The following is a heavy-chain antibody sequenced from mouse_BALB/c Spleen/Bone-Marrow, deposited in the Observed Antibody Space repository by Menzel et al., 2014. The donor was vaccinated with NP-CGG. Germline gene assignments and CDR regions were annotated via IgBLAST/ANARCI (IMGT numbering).Heavy chain of an antibody. CDR2: ISSGGSYT. J-gene: IGHJ2*01. D-gene: IGHD3-1*01. CDR3: ARDSSGYFDY. V-gene: IGHV5-9-4*01. CDR1: GFTFSSYA. Sequence: EVQVVESGGGLVKPGGSLKLSCAASGFTFSSYAMSWVRQSPEKRQEWVAEISSGGSYTYYPDTVTGRFTISRDNAKNTLYLEMSSLRSEDTAMYYCARDSSGYFDYWGQGTTLTVSS.